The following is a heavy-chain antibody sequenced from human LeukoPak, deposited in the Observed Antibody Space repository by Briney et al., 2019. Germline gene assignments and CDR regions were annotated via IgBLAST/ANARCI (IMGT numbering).Heavy chain of an antibody. V-gene: IGHV4-59*01. D-gene: IGHD3-10*01. Sequence: PSETLSLTCTVSGVSISSYYWSRIRQPPGKGLEWIGYIYYSGSTKYNPSLKSRVTISVDTSKNQFSLRLSSVTAADTAVYYCAKVSSGGYWYFDPWGRGTLVTVSS. CDR2: IYYSGST. J-gene: IGHJ2*01. CDR3: AKVSSGGYWYFDP. CDR1: GVSISSYY.